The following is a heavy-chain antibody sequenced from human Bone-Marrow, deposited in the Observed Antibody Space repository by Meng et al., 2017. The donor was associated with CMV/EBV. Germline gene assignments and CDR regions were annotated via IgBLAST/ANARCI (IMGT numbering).Heavy chain of an antibody. D-gene: IGHD3-16*01. CDR1: GFTFSTYG. V-gene: IGHV3-NL1*01. CDR2: ICDGGNT. Sequence: GESLKISCAASGFTFSTYGMHWVRQAPGKGLEWVSVICDGGNTHYADFAKGRFIISRDSSTNTLYLQMNSLRADDTALYYCAVGHDSRKVAYWGQGTLVTVSS. CDR3: AVGHDSRKVAY. J-gene: IGHJ4*02.